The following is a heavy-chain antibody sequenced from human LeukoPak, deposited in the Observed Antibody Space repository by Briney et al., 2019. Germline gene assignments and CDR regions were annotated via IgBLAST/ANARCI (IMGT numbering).Heavy chain of an antibody. D-gene: IGHD3-16*01. V-gene: IGHV3-53*04. CDR1: GFTVNDNY. Sequence: GGSLRLSCAASGFTVNDNYMSWVRQAPGKGLEWVSVIYIGGDTFYADSVKGRFTISRHNSKGTLYLQMNSLRPEDTAVYYCATTPRCYAFEYWGQGILVTVSS. CDR2: IYIGGDT. CDR3: ATTPRCYAFEY. J-gene: IGHJ4*02.